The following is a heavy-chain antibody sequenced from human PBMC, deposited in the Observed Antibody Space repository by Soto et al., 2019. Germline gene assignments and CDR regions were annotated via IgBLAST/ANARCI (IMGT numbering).Heavy chain of an antibody. Sequence: QDQLVQSGAEEKKPGASVKVSCKASGYTFTSYAMHWVRQAPGQRLEWMGWINAGNGNTKYSQKFQGRVTITRDTSASTAYMELSSLRSEDKAVYYCARDPSYYGMDVWGQGTTVTVSS. CDR3: ARDPSYYGMDV. CDR2: INAGNGNT. V-gene: IGHV1-3*05. J-gene: IGHJ6*02. CDR1: GYTFTSYA.